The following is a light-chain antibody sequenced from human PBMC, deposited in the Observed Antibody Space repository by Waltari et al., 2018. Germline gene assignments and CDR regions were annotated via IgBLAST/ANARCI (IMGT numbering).Light chain of an antibody. CDR3: CSYAGAGTGV. V-gene: IGLV2-23*02. CDR1: SGDVGRYNL. CDR2: EVG. J-gene: IGLJ3*02. Sequence: QSALTQPASVSGSPGQSITISCTGTSGDVGRYNLVSWYQQHPGKAPKLMIYEVGKRPSGISKRFSGSKSGNTAPLTISGLQAEDEADYYCCSYAGAGTGVFGGGTKVTVL.